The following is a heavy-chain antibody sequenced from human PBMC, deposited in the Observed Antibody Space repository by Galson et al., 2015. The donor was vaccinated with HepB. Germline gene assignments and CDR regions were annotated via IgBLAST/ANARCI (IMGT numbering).Heavy chain of an antibody. Sequence: SLRLSCAASGFTVSSNYMSWVRQAPGKGLEWVSVIYSGGSTYYADSVKGRFTISRHNSKNTLYLQMNSLRAEDTAVYYCARIDQGETYYYGSGRLGRNYYFDYWGQGTLVTVSS. CDR3: ARIDQGETYYYGSGRLGRNYYFDY. CDR2: IYSGGST. J-gene: IGHJ4*02. D-gene: IGHD3-10*01. V-gene: IGHV3-53*04. CDR1: GFTVSSNY.